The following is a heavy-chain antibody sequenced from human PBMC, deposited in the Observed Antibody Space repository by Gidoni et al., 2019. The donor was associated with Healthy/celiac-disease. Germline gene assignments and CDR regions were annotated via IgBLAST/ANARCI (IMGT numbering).Heavy chain of an antibody. J-gene: IGHJ4*02. D-gene: IGHD3-22*01. V-gene: IGHV4-34*01. CDR3: ARGRGYYDSSGYYY. CDR1: GGSFSGYY. Sequence: QVPLQQWGAGLLKPSETLSLTCAVYGGSFSGYYWSWIRQPPGKGLEWIGEINHSGSTNYNPSLKSRVTISVDTSKNQFSLKLSSVTAADTAVYYCARGRGYYDSSGYYYWGQGTLVTVSS. CDR2: INHSGST.